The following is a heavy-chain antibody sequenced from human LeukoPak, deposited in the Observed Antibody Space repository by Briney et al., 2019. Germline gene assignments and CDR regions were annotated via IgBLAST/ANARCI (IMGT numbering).Heavy chain of an antibody. D-gene: IGHD6-19*01. V-gene: IGHV3-23*01. CDR3: AKDEAVAGANWFDP. J-gene: IGHJ5*02. CDR2: ISGSGGNT. Sequence: GGSLRLSCAASGFTFSSYAMSGVRQAPGKGLEWVSAISGSGGNTYYADSVKGRFTISRDNSKNTLYLQMNSLRAEDTAVYYCAKDEAVAGANWFDPWGQGTLVTVSS. CDR1: GFTFSSYA.